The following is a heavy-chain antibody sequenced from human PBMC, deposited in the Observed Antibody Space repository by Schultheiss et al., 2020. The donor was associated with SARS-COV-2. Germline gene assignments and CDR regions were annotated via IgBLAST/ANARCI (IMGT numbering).Heavy chain of an antibody. V-gene: IGHV3-48*03. D-gene: IGHD6-13*01. J-gene: IGHJ6*02. CDR3: AREALYSSSWIYGMDV. CDR2: ISSSGSTI. CDR1: GFTFSSYE. Sequence: GGSLRLSCAASGFTFSSYEMNWVRQAPGKGLEWVSYISSSGSTIYYADSVKGRFTISRDNAKNSLYLQMNSLRAEDTAVYYCAREALYSSSWIYGMDVWGQGTTVTVSS.